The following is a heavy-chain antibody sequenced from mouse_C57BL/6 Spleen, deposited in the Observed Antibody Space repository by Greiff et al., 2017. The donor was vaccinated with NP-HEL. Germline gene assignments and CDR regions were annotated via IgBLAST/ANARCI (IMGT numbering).Heavy chain of an antibody. CDR1: GYTFTDYY. CDR2: INPNNGGT. V-gene: IGHV1-26*01. CDR3: ARSGGLRGGPWFAY. Sequence: EVQLQQSGPELVKPGASVKISCKASGYTFTDYYMNWVKQSHGKSLEWIGDINPNNGGTSYNQKFKGKATLTVDKSSSTAYMELRSLTSEDSAVYYCARSGGLRGGPWFAYWGQGTLVTVSA. D-gene: IGHD1-1*01. J-gene: IGHJ3*01.